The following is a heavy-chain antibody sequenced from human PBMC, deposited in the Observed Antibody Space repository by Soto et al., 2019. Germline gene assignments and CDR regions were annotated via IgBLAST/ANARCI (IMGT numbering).Heavy chain of an antibody. CDR2: IYDSGNT. J-gene: IGHJ5*02. CDR3: AREEGGGYARRWFDP. V-gene: IGHV4-31*03. Sequence: QVQLQESGPGLVKPSQTLSLTCTVSGGSISSSGYYWSWIRQHPGKGLEWIGYIYDSGNTYYNPYRQRRVTLSVATSKNQFSLKLSSVTAADTAVYYCAREEGGGYARRWFDPWGQGTLVTVSS. D-gene: IGHD3-16*01. CDR1: GGSISSSGYY.